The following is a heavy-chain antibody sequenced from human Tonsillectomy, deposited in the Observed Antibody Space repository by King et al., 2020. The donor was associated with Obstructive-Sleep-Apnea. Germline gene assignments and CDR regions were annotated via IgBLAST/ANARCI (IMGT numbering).Heavy chain of an antibody. CDR1: GFFTAEHA. Sequence: VQLVESGGGLVQPGRSQRLSCTISGFFTAEHAIHWVRQAPGEGLEWVSGIHWDTGDLGYADSVKGRFTISRDNAKNSLYLQMNSLRSEDTAFYYCVKDMRPGGADVWGQGTTVTVSS. D-gene: IGHD1-14*01. CDR2: IHWDTGDL. CDR3: VKDMRPGGADV. J-gene: IGHJ6*02. V-gene: IGHV3-9*02.